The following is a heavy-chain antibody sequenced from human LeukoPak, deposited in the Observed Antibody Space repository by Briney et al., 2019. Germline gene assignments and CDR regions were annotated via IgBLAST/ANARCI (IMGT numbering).Heavy chain of an antibody. CDR3: ARRVTDSSGYYYFTEHFQH. CDR2: IYHSGST. CDR1: GGSISSSNW. V-gene: IGHV4-4*02. D-gene: IGHD3-22*01. J-gene: IGHJ1*01. Sequence: PSETLSLTCAVSGGSISSSNWWSWVRQPPGKGLEWIGEIYHSGSTNYNPSLKSRVTISVDKSKNQFSLKLSSVTAADTAVYYCARRVTDSSGYYYFTEHFQHWGQGTLVTVSS.